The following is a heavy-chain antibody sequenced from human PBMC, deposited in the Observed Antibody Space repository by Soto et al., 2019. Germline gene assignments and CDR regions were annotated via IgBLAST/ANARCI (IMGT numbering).Heavy chain of an antibody. CDR3: ASCLVTTYFYYYGMDV. CDR2: IIPVFGTA. J-gene: IGHJ6*02. CDR1: GGTFSRYS. V-gene: IGHV1-69*12. D-gene: IGHD4-17*01. Sequence: QVQLVQSGAEVKKSGSSVKVSCKASGGTFSRYSISWVRQAPGQGLEWMGGIIPVFGTANYAQKFQGRVTITADESTSTVYMELSSLTSDDTAVYLCASCLVTTYFYYYGMDVWGQGTTVTVSS.